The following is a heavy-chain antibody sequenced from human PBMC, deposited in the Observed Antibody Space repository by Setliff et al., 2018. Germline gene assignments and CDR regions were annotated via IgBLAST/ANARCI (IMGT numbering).Heavy chain of an antibody. Sequence: RASVKVSCKASGYIFTKYALHWVRQAPGQGLEWMGWINTGNGNTKYSQKFQGRVTITRDPSASTAHMEVSSLRSEDTAVYYCARDLNRWFGEFAFDIWGQGTMVTVSS. CDR3: ARDLNRWFGEFAFDI. D-gene: IGHD3-10*01. J-gene: IGHJ3*02. V-gene: IGHV1-3*04. CDR1: GYIFTKYA. CDR2: INTGNGNT.